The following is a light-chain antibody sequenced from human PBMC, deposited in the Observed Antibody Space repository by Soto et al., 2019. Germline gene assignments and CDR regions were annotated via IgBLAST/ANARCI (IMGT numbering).Light chain of an antibody. J-gene: IGLJ3*02. V-gene: IGLV2-14*03. CDR2: EVS. CDR1: SSDVGGHNS. CDR3: NSRTSRNTRV. Sequence: QSVLTQPASVSGSPGQSITISCTGTSSDVGGHNSVSWYQQYPGKAPKLILYEVSNRPSGVSDRFSGSKSGYTASLTISGLQAEDEADYYCNSRTSRNTRVFGGGTKLTVL.